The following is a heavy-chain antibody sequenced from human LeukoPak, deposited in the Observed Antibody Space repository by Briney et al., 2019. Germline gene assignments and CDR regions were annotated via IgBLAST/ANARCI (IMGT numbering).Heavy chain of an antibody. D-gene: IGHD4-17*01. V-gene: IGHV4-34*01. J-gene: IGHJ4*01. CDR1: GGSFSGYY. Sequence: SETLSLTCAVYGGSFSGYYWSWIRQPPGVGLEWIGEIDQGGGTNHNPSLKSRVTLPVDRSKSQFSLRLRSVTAADTALYYCARAYGRRFDYWGHGALVTVSS. CDR3: ARAYGRRFDY. CDR2: IDQGGGT.